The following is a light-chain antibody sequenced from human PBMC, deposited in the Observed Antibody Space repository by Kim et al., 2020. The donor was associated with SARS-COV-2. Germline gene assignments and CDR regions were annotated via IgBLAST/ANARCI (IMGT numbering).Light chain of an antibody. V-gene: IGKV3-20*01. CDR1: QSVTNSY. CDR2: GAS. Sequence: EIVLTQSPGNLSLSPGERATLSCRASQSVTNSYLAWYQQKPGQAPRLLIYGASSRATGIPDRFSGSGSGTDFTLTISRLEPADFAVYYCQQYGSSSYPFGQGTKLE. J-gene: IGKJ2*01. CDR3: QQYGSSSYP.